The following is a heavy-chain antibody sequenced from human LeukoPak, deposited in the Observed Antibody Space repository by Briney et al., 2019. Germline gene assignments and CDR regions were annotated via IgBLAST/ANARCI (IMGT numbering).Heavy chain of an antibody. CDR2: ISGSGGST. Sequence: GGSLRLSCAASGFTFSSYAMSWVRQAPGKGLEWVSAISGSGGSTYYADSVKGRFTISRDNSKNTLYLQMNSLRAEDTAVYYCAKVPAGSGSYYNPSSYYYSGMDVWGQGTTVTVSS. CDR3: AKVPAGSGSYYNPSSYYYSGMDV. V-gene: IGHV3-23*01. J-gene: IGHJ6*02. D-gene: IGHD3-10*01. CDR1: GFTFSSYA.